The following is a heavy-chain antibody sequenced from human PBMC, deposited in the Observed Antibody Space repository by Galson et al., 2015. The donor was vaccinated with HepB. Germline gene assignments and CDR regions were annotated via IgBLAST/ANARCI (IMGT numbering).Heavy chain of an antibody. Sequence: SVKVSCKASGYTFTSYGISWVRQAPGQGLEWMGWISAYNGNTNYAQKLQGRVTMTTDTSTGTAYMELRSLRSDDTAVYYCARSVVGPAASRPYNWFDPWGQGTLVTVSS. CDR3: ARSVVGPAASRPYNWFDP. CDR2: ISAYNGNT. V-gene: IGHV1-18*04. J-gene: IGHJ5*02. D-gene: IGHD2-2*01. CDR1: GYTFTSYG.